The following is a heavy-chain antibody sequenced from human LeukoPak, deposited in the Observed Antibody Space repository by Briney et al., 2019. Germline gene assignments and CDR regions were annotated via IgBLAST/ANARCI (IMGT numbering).Heavy chain of an antibody. D-gene: IGHD2-15*01. CDR3: ANGVHRYCSGGSCYFND. CDR1: GGTFSSYA. V-gene: IGHV1-69*05. Sequence: SVKVSCKASGGTFSSYAISWVRQAPGQGLEWMGRIIPIFGTANYAQKFQGRVTITTDESTSTAYMELSSLRSEDTAVYYCANGVHRYCSGGSCYFNDWGQGTLVTVSS. CDR2: IIPIFGTA. J-gene: IGHJ4*02.